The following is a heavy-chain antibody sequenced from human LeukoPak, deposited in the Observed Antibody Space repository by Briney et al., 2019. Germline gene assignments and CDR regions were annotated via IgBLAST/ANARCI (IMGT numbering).Heavy chain of an antibody. CDR1: GFTVSSSY. J-gene: IGHJ2*01. Sequence: GGSLRLSCTASGFTVSSSYMSWVRQAPGKGLEWVSVIYSDTRTYYADSVKGRFTISSDNAKNTLYLQMNSLRVEDTAVYYCARGRGWYFDLWGRGTLVTASS. V-gene: IGHV3-53*01. D-gene: IGHD3-10*01. CDR3: ARGRGWYFDL. CDR2: IYSDTRT.